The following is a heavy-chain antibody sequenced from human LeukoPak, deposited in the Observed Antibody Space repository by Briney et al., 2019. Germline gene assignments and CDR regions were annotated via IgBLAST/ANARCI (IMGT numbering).Heavy chain of an antibody. V-gene: IGHV4-39*07. CDR2: INHSGST. J-gene: IGHJ4*02. D-gene: IGHD4-17*01. CDR3: ASYSGKDYGDSYYFDY. Sequence: AETLSLTCTVSGGSISISLYYWGWIRQPPGKGLEWIGEINHSGSTNYNPSLTSRVTISVYTSKNQFSLKLSTVTAADTAVYYCASYSGKDYGDSYYFDYWGQGTLVTVSS. CDR1: GGSISISLYY.